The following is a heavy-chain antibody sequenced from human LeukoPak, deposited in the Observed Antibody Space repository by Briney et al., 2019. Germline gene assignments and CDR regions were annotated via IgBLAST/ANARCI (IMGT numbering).Heavy chain of an antibody. D-gene: IGHD6-19*01. CDR3: ARHSSGWYMSLDY. CDR2: IYYSGST. V-gene: IGHV4-59*01. J-gene: IGHJ4*02. CDR1: GGSISSYY. Sequence: PSETLSLTCTVSGGSISSYYWTWIRQPPGKALEWIGYIYYSGSTKYNPSLKSRVTISVDTSKNQFSLKVSSVTAADTAVYYCARHSSGWYMSLDYWGQGTLVTVSS.